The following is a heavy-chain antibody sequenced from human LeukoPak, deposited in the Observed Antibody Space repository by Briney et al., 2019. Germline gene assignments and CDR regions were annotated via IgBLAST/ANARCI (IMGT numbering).Heavy chain of an antibody. D-gene: IGHD3-9*01. CDR3: ARDMGPYYDILTGPDF. CDR2: INSDGSST. V-gene: IGHV3-74*01. J-gene: IGHJ4*02. Sequence: GGSLRLSCAASGFTFSNYWMHWVRQAPGKGLVWVSRINSDGSSTTYADSVKGRFTISRDNSKTTLYMQMNSLRAEDTALYYCARDMGPYYDILTGPDFWGQGTLVTVSS. CDR1: GFTFSNYW.